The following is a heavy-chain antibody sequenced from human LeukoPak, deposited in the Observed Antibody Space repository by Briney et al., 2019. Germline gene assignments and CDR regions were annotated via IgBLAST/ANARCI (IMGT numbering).Heavy chain of an antibody. CDR3: AKDRRLPWDYFDS. CDR1: GFTFSSYA. V-gene: IGHV3-23*01. J-gene: IGHJ4*02. CDR2: IDGSGGST. Sequence: GGSLRLSCTASGFTFSSYAMSWFRQAPGRGLEWVSAIDGSGGSTYYADSVKGRFTISRDNSRNTLYLQMNSLRAEDTAIYYCAKDRRLPWDYFDSWGQGTLVTVSS. D-gene: IGHD5-12*01.